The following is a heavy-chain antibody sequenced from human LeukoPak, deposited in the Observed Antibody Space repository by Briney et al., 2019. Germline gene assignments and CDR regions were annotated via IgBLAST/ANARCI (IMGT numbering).Heavy chain of an antibody. CDR2: ISGSGGST. Sequence: GGSLRLSCAASGFTFTTYAMSWVRQAPGKGLEWVSAISGSGGSTYYADSVKGRFTISRDNSKNTLYLQMNSLRAEDTAVYYCARRCYDSSGFDYWGQGTLVTVSP. D-gene: IGHD3-22*01. CDR3: ARRCYDSSGFDY. CDR1: GFTFTTYA. J-gene: IGHJ4*02. V-gene: IGHV3-23*01.